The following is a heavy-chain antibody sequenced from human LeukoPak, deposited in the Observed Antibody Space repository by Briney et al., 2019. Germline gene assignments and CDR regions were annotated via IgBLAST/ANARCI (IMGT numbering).Heavy chain of an antibody. CDR2: IIPIFGTA. V-gene: IGHV1-69*05. CDR1: GGTFSSYA. J-gene: IGHJ4*02. D-gene: IGHD1-26*01. Sequence: ASVTVSCKASGGTFSSYAISWVRQAPGQGLEWMGGIIPIFGTANYAQKFQGRVTMTRDTSTSTVYMELSSLRSEDTAVYYCARAFPLSGSYYFDYWGQGTLVTVSS. CDR3: ARAFPLSGSYYFDY.